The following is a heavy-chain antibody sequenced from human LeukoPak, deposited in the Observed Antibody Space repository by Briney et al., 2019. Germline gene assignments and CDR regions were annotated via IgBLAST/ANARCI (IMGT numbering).Heavy chain of an antibody. V-gene: IGHV1-18*01. J-gene: IGHJ5*02. CDR1: GYTFTSYA. Sequence: ASVKVSCKASGYTFTSYAMHWVRQAPGQGLEWMGWISAYNGNTNYAQKLQGRVTMTTDTSTSTAYMELRSLRSDDTAMYYCARPIWFGELLNWFDPWGQGTLVTVSS. D-gene: IGHD3-10*01. CDR3: ARPIWFGELLNWFDP. CDR2: ISAYNGNT.